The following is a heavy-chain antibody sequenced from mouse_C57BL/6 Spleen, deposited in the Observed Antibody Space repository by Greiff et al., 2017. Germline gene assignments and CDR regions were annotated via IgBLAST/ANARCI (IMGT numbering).Heavy chain of an antibody. CDR3: ALYSSGYAMDY. Sequence: QVQLQQPGAELVKPGASVKLSCKASGYTFTSYWMQWVKQRPGQGLEWIGEIDPSDSYTNYNQKFKGKATLTVDTSSSTAYMQLSSLTSEDSAVYYCALYSSGYAMDYWGQGTSVTVSS. V-gene: IGHV1-50*01. J-gene: IGHJ4*01. D-gene: IGHD3-2*02. CDR1: GYTFTSYW. CDR2: IDPSDSYT.